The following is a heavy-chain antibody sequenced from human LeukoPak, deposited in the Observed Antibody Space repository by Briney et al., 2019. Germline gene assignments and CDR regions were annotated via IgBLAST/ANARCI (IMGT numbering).Heavy chain of an antibody. V-gene: IGHV4-59*08. CDR3: ARHGHDTDNFEAHFDY. CDR2: LYYGGST. D-gene: IGHD3-22*01. J-gene: IGHJ4*02. CDR1: GDPISNFY. Sequence: SETLSLTCSVSGDPISNFYWSWIRQSPEKGLEWIGDLYYGGSTNYNPSFKSRVTISGDTSKRHFSLRLTSVTAADTAVYYCARHGHDTDNFEAHFDYWGQGTLVTVSS.